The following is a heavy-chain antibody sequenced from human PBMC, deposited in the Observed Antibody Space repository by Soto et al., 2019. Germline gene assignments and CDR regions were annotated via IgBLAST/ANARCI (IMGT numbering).Heavy chain of an antibody. J-gene: IGHJ6*02. CDR3: VNDKGGRSIWYERSYYYYGMDV. CDR1: GFTFSSYG. D-gene: IGHD6-13*01. Sequence: QVQLVESGGGVVQPGRSLRLSCAASGFTFSSYGMHWFRQAPGKGLEWVAVISYDGSNKYYADSVKSRFTISRDNSKNTLYLEMNSLRAAETAVYYCVNDKGGRSIWYERSYYYYGMDVSGQGTTVTVSS. V-gene: IGHV3-30*18. CDR2: ISYDGSNK.